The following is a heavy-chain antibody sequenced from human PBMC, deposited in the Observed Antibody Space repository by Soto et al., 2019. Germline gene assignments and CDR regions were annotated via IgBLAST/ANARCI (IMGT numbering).Heavy chain of an antibody. D-gene: IGHD2-15*01. V-gene: IGHV1-2*04. CDR3: ARSAMDCSGGSCYSFDY. CDR2: INPNSGGT. Sequence: ASVKVSCKASGDTFTGYYMHWVRQAPGQGLEWMGWINPNSGGTNYAQKFQGWVTMTRDTSISTAYMELSRLRSDDTAVYYCARSAMDCSGGSCYSFDYWGQGTLVTVSS. J-gene: IGHJ4*02. CDR1: GDTFTGYY.